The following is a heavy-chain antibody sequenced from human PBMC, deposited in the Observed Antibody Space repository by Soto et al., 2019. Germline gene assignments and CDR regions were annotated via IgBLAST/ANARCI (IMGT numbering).Heavy chain of an antibody. J-gene: IGHJ3*02. D-gene: IGHD3-10*01. Sequence: QVQLVQSGAEVKKSGSSVKVSCKDSGGTFSTYSMFWVRQAPGQGLEWMGRIIPMLGVRNYAQRFQDRVTIITDKYTSTIHIELSSLRSEDTALYYFTIGSWSGEVFDIWGQGTMVTVSS. CDR3: TIGSWSGEVFDI. CDR1: GGTFSTYS. CDR2: IIPMLGVR. V-gene: IGHV1-69*02.